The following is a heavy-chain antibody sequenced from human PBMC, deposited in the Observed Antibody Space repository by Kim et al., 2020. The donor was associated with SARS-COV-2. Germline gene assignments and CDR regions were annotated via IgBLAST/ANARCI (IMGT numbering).Heavy chain of an antibody. Sequence: GGSLRLSCAASGFTFSSYAMRWVRQAPGKGLEWVSAISGSGGSTYYADSVKGRFTISRDNAKNTLYLQMNSLRAEDTAVYYCAKDEQWLLKGWFDPWGEGTLVTVSS. V-gene: IGHV3-23*01. CDR2: ISGSGGST. CDR3: AKDEQWLLKGWFDP. CDR1: GFTFSSYA. D-gene: IGHD3-22*01. J-gene: IGHJ5*02.